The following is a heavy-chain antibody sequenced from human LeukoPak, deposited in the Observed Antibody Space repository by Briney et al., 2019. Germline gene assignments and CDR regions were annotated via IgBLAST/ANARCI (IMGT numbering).Heavy chain of an antibody. CDR1: GGSISSSNW. CDR3: AKDSHYSDSSESYYSREDY. V-gene: IGHV3-30*18. CDR2: ISYDGSNK. D-gene: IGHD3-22*01. J-gene: IGHJ4*02. Sequence: TLSLTCAVSGGSISSSNWWSWVRQPPGKGLEWVAVISYDGSNKYYADSVKGRLTISRDNSKNTLYLQMSSLRAEDTAVYYCAKDSHYSDSSESYYSREDYWGQGTLVTVSS.